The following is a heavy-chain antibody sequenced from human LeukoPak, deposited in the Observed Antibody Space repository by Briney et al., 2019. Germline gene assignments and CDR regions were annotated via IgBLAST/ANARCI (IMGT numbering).Heavy chain of an antibody. V-gene: IGHV1-18*01. J-gene: IGHJ5*02. D-gene: IGHD1-26*01. Sequence: ASVKVSCKASGYTFTSYGISWVRQAPGQGLEWMGWISAYNGNTNYAQKLQGRVTMTTDTSTSTAYMELRSLRSDDTAVYYCARDLGGSYYLHWFDPWGQGTLVTVSS. CDR1: GYTFTSYG. CDR2: ISAYNGNT. CDR3: ARDLGGSYYLHWFDP.